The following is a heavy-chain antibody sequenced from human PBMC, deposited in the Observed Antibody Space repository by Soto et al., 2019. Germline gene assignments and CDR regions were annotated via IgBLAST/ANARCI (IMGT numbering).Heavy chain of an antibody. CDR3: TGAYYDINGYSLDP. J-gene: IGHJ5*02. CDR2: IYYGGSI. CDR1: GCYISSYY. D-gene: IGHD3-22*01. V-gene: IGHV4-59*01. Sequence: SETLSLTCTVSGCYISSYYWSWIRQPPGKGLEWIGYIYYGGSINYNPSLKSRVIISVDTAKNQFSLRLSSVTAADTAVYYCTGAYYDINGYSLDPWGQGTSVTVSS.